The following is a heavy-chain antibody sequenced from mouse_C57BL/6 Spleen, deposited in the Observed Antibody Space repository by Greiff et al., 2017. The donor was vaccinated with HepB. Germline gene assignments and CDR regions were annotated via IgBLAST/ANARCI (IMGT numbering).Heavy chain of an antibody. CDR3: ARRMGGPMDY. CDR1: GFTFSSYG. Sequence: EVKLEESGGDLVKPGGSLKLSCAASGFTFSSYGMSWVRQTPDKRLEWVATISSGGSYTYYPDSVKGRFTISRDNAKNTLYLQMSSLKSEDTAMYYCARRMGGPMDYWGQGTSVTVSS. V-gene: IGHV5-6*02. CDR2: ISSGGSYT. D-gene: IGHD2-3*01. J-gene: IGHJ4*01.